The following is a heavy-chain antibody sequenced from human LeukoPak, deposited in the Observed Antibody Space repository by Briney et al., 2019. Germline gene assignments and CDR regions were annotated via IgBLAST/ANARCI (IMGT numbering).Heavy chain of an antibody. Sequence: PSETLSLTCTVSGGSISSYYWSWIRQTPGKGLEWIGYIYISGSTNYNPSLKSRVTISVDTSKNKFSLKLSSVTAADTAVYYCARIWGDSWGQGTLVTVSS. CDR1: GGSISSYY. D-gene: IGHD7-27*01. J-gene: IGHJ4*02. CDR3: ARIWGDS. V-gene: IGHV4-4*09. CDR2: IYISGST.